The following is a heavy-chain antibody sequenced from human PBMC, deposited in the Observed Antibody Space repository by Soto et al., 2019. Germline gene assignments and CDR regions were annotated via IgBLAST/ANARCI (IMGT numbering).Heavy chain of an antibody. D-gene: IGHD2-2*01. V-gene: IGHV1-69*12. CDR1: GGTFSSYA. J-gene: IGHJ6*02. Sequence: QVQLVQSGAEVKKPGSSVKVSCKASGGTFSSYAISWVRQAPGQGLEWMGGIIPIFGTANYAQKFQGRVTITAHESTSTAYMELRRLRSEETAVYYCARPVPAAGDYYGMDVGGQGTTVTVSS. CDR3: ARPVPAAGDYYGMDV. CDR2: IIPIFGTA.